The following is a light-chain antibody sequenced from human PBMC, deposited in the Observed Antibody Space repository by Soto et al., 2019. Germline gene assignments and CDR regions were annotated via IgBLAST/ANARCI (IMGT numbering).Light chain of an antibody. CDR1: SGDIGTYDY. V-gene: IGLV2-8*01. Sequence: QSVLTQPPSASGSPGQSVTISCTGTSGDIGTYDYVSWYQHLPDKAPKLIIYEVSKRPSGVPDRFSGSKSGNTASLTVSGLQAEDEGDYYCCSYGGGNNFYVFGTGTKV. J-gene: IGLJ1*01. CDR2: EVS. CDR3: CSYGGGNNFYV.